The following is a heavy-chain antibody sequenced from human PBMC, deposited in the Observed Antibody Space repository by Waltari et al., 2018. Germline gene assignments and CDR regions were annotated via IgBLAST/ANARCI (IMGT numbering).Heavy chain of an antibody. CDR2: IIAILGIA. J-gene: IGHJ4*02. CDR1: GGTFSSYT. CDR3: ARGSSGSYYYFDY. Sequence: QVQLVQSGAAVKKPGSSVKVSCKASGGTFSSYTISWVRQAPGPGLEWMGRIIAILGIANYAQKFQGRVTITADKSTSTAYMELSSLRSEDTAVYYCARGSSGSYYYFDYWGQGTLVTVSS. V-gene: IGHV1-69*02. D-gene: IGHD1-26*01.